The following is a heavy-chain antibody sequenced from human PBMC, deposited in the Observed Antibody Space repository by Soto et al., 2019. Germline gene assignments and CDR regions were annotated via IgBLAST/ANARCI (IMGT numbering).Heavy chain of an antibody. J-gene: IGHJ6*03. D-gene: IGHD3-3*01. CDR1: GYIYTRYR. V-gene: IGHV1-18*01. Sequence: ASVKLSCKAAGYIYTRYRISRVRQNPGQGLEWIGWISAYNGNTNYAQKLQGRVTMTTDTSTSTAYMELRSLRSDDTAVYYCARGNDVFWSGYYPPTNYYYYYMDVWGKGTTVTVSS. CDR2: ISAYNGNT. CDR3: ARGNDVFWSGYYPPTNYYYYYMDV.